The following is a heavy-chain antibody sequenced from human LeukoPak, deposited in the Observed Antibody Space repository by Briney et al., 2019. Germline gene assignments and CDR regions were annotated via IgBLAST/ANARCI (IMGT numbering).Heavy chain of an antibody. J-gene: IGHJ4*02. Sequence: SVKVSCKASGGTFSSYAINWVRQAPGQGLEWMGGIIPVFGTANYAQKSQGRVTITADESTSTAYMELSSLRSEDTAVYFCARVSRTSMVRGIITFDYWGQGTLVTVSS. CDR2: IIPVFGTA. V-gene: IGHV1-69*13. D-gene: IGHD3-10*01. CDR3: ARVSRTSMVRGIITFDY. CDR1: GGTFSSYA.